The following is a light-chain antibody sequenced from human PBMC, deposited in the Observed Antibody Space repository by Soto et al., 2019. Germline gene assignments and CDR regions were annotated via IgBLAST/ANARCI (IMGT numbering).Light chain of an antibody. CDR3: MQCTRWPPT. J-gene: IGKJ1*01. CDR1: HSLIYSDGNTY. Sequence: DVVMTQSPLSLPVTLGQPASISCRSSHSLIYSDGNTYLNWFQQRPGQSPRRLIYKVSSRDSGVPDRFSGRGSGTDFTLKISRVEAEDVAFYYCMQCTRWPPTFGQGTKVEI. CDR2: KVS. V-gene: IGKV2-30*01.